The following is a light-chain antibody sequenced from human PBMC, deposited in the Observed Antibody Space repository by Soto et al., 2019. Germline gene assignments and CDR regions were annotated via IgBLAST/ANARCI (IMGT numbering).Light chain of an antibody. V-gene: IGKV1-39*01. J-gene: IGKJ1*01. CDR1: QSISTY. Sequence: DIPMTQSPSSLSASVGDRVTITCRASQSISTYLNWYQQRPGRAPKVLIYGASRLQSGVPSRFSGSGSGTDFTLSISSLQTEDFATYFCQQSYSSPRTFGQGTRVEIK. CDR2: GAS. CDR3: QQSYSSPRT.